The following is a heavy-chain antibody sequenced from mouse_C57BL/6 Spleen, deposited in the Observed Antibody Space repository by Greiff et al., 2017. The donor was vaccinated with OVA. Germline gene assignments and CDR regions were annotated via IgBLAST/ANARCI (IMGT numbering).Heavy chain of an antibody. CDR3: TRTGSRRYYAMDY. CDR2: IDPETGGT. V-gene: IGHV1-15*01. CDR1: GYTFTDYE. Sequence: QVQLQQSGAELVRPGASVTLSCKASGYTFTDYEMHWVKQTPVHGLEWIGAIDPETGGTAYNQKFKGKAILTADKSSSTAYMELRSLTSEDSAVYYCTRTGSRRYYAMDYWGQGTSVTVSS. D-gene: IGHD1-1*01. J-gene: IGHJ4*01.